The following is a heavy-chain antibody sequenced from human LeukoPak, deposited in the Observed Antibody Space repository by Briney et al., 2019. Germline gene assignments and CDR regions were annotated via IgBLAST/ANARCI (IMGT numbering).Heavy chain of an antibody. Sequence: PSETLSLTCTVSGGSISSFYYTWIRQPPGKGLEWIGYIDSSGITNYNSSLNSRVTISLDTSQNQFSLKLDSVTAADTAVYYCATVASGWYPDYWGQGALVTVAS. CDR3: ATVASGWYPDY. D-gene: IGHD6-19*01. CDR1: GGSISSFY. CDR2: IDSSGIT. V-gene: IGHV4-59*01. J-gene: IGHJ4*02.